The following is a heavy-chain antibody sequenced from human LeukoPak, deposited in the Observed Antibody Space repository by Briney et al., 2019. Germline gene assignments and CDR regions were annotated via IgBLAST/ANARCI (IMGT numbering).Heavy chain of an antibody. V-gene: IGHV3-48*03. Sequence: GGSLRLSRAASGFTFSSYEMNWVRQAPGKGLDWVSYISSSGSTIYYADSVKGRFTISRDNAKNSLYLQMNSLRAEDTAVYYCGRGGSFISVQYWGHGTQVTVSS. CDR3: GRGGSFISVQY. CDR2: ISSSGSTI. CDR1: GFTFSSYE. D-gene: IGHD6-13*01. J-gene: IGHJ4*01.